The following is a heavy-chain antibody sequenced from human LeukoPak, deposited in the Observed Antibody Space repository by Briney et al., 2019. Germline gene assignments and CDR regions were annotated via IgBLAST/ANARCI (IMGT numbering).Heavy chain of an antibody. V-gene: IGHV4-30-2*03. CDR2: IYYSGST. Sequence: PSQTLSLTCAVSGSSISSGGYSWSWIRQPPGKGLEWIGYIYYSGSTNHNPSLKSRVTISVDASKNQFSLKVSSVTAADTAVYYCARHEWQQLVKFDYWGQGALVTVSS. D-gene: IGHD6-13*01. CDR1: GSSISSGGYS. CDR3: ARHEWQQLVKFDY. J-gene: IGHJ4*02.